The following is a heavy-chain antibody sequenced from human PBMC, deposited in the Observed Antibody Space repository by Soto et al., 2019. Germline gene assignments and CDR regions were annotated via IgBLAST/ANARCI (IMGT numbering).Heavy chain of an antibody. CDR1: GFTFKNYN. Sequence: EVQLVESGGGLVKPGESLRLSCVASGFTFKNYNMNWVRQAPGKGLEWVSSIGGSATFTYYADSVKGRFNISRDNAKSSLFLQMNRLRVEDTAVYFCVRDGSLLGMTRWGQGTLVTVSS. V-gene: IGHV3-21*02. CDR2: IGGSATFT. J-gene: IGHJ1*01. D-gene: IGHD3-10*01. CDR3: VRDGSLLGMTR.